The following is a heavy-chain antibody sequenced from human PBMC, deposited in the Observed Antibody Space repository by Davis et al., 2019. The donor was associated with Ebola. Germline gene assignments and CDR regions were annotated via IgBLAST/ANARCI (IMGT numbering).Heavy chain of an antibody. Sequence: GGSLRLSCAASGFTFSSYAMHWVRQAPGKGLEWVAVISYDGSNKYYADSVKGRFTISRDNSKNTLYLQMNSLRAEDTAVYYCAKGRHVLLAFDYWGQGTLVTVSS. CDR1: GFTFSSYA. CDR2: ISYDGSNK. V-gene: IGHV3-30-3*01. CDR3: AKGRHVLLAFDY. J-gene: IGHJ4*02. D-gene: IGHD1-26*01.